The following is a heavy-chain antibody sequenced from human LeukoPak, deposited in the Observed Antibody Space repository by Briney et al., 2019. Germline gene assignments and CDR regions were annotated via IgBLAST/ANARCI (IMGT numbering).Heavy chain of an antibody. Sequence: PGESLRLSCAASGLTFSSYGMHCVRQAPGKGLEWVAVISYDGNNKCYADSVKGRFSISRDNSKSTLYLQMNSLILEDTAVYYCARGLGVWYFDLWGRGTLVTVSS. CDR2: ISYDGNNK. D-gene: IGHD3-10*01. CDR3: ARGLGVWYFDL. CDR1: GLTFSSYG. V-gene: IGHV3-33*01. J-gene: IGHJ2*01.